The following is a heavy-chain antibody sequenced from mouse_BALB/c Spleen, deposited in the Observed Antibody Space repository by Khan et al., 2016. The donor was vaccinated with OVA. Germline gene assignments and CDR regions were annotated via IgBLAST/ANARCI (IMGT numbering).Heavy chain of an antibody. Sequence: QVQLQQSGAEPARSGASVKMSCPAFGYTFTSNTMHRIKQRPGQGLAWIRYMNPRSGYTNYNQKFNDKATLTADKSSSTAYMQLSSLTSEDCAVCYCAIRPTAYTTDSWGQGTSVTVSS. CDR3: AIRPTAYTTDS. CDR1: GYTFTSNT. V-gene: IGHV1-4*01. CDR2: MNPRSGYT. D-gene: IGHD1-2*01. J-gene: IGHJ4*01.